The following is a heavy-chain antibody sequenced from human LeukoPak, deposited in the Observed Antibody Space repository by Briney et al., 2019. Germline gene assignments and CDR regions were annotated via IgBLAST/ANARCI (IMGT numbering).Heavy chain of an antibody. J-gene: IGHJ5*02. CDR3: ARGGFLAYNWFDP. D-gene: IGHD3-3*01. CDR1: GGSISSGGYS. CDR2: IYYSGST. V-gene: IGHV4-30-4*07. Sequence: SETLSLTCAVSGGSISSGGYSWSWIRQPPGKGLEWIGYIYYSGSTYYNPSLKSRVTISVDTSKNQFSLKLSSVTAADTAVYYCARGGFLAYNWFDPWGQGTLVTVSS.